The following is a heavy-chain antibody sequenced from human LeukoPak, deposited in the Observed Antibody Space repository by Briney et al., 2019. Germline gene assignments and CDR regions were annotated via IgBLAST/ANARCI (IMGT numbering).Heavy chain of an antibody. J-gene: IGHJ4*02. V-gene: IGHV4-59*01. CDR3: ARGGTRDNWVYYIDY. CDR2: IYYSGHT. D-gene: IGHD1-1*01. CDR1: GGSISNYY. Sequence: PSETLSLTCAVSGGSISNYYWSWTRQSPEKGLEWIGYIYYSGHTNYNPSLKSRVTMSVDTSKNQFSPKLTSVTAADTAVYYCARGGTRDNWVYYIDYWGQGTLVTVSS.